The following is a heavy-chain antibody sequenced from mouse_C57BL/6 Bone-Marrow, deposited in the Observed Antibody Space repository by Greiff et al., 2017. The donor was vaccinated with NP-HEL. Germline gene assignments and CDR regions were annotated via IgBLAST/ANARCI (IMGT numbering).Heavy chain of an antibody. V-gene: IGHV12-3*01. Sequence: VQLQQSEPGLVQPSQSLFLSCSITGFTFTNGYYCIWIRQSPGKPLEWLRYIHHGGGTFYNPSLQSPISITRETSKNQFFLQLNSVTTEDTAMYYGAGDSSGDGDFDYWGQGTTLTVSS. J-gene: IGHJ2*01. CDR1: GFTFTNGYY. D-gene: IGHD3-2*02. CDR3: AGDSSGDGDFDY. CDR2: IHHGGGT.